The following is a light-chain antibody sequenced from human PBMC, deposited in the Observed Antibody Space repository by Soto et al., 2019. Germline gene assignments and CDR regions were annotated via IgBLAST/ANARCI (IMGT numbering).Light chain of an antibody. Sequence: EIRMPQSPAILSVSPGESATLSCRASQSVSSHVVWYQQKPGQAPRLLISDSSTTGFPARFSGSGSGTEITLTISSLQSDDSAIYYCQQFGDSPSFGLGTKLEI. CDR2: DSS. J-gene: IGKJ1*01. CDR1: QSVSSH. CDR3: QQFGDSPS. V-gene: IGKV3-15*01.